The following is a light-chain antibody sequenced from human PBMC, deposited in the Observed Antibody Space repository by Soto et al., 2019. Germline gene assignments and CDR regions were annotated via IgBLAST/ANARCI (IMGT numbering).Light chain of an antibody. CDR2: GNT. J-gene: IGLJ1*01. CDR3: QTYDSSLSGLYV. CDR1: SSNIGAGSD. V-gene: IGLV1-40*01. Sequence: QSVLKQPPSISGAPGQSVTISCTGSSSNIGAGSDVHWYHQLPGTAPKLLIYGNTNRPSGVPDRFSGSKSGTSASLAIAGLQTEDEGDYYCQTYDSSLSGLYVFGTGTKVTVL.